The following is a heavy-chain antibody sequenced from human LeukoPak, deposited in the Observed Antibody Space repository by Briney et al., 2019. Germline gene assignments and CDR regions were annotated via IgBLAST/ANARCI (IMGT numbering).Heavy chain of an antibody. CDR2: IYYSGST. D-gene: IGHD3-16*01. CDR3: ARVRLAPKFFDY. CDR1: GGSISNGGYY. J-gene: IGHJ4*02. Sequence: SETLSLTCTVSGGSISNGGYYWSWIRQHPGKGLEWIGYIYYSGSTYYNPSLKSRITISVDTSQNQFSLKLSSVTAADTAVYYCARVRLAPKFFDYWGQGTLVTVSS. V-gene: IGHV4-31*03.